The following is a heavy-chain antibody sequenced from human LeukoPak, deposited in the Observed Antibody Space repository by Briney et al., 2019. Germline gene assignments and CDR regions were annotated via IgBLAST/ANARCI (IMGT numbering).Heavy chain of an antibody. CDR1: GGSISSYY. CDR3: ARDSGSEAYDI. J-gene: IGHJ3*02. D-gene: IGHD3-10*01. CDR2: IYYSGST. V-gene: IGHV4-4*07. Sequence: SETLSLTCTVSGGSISSYYWSWIRQPAGKGLEWIGSIYYSGSTNYNPSLKSRVTISVDTSKNQFSLKLSSVTAADTAVYYCARDSGSEAYDIWGQGTMVTVSS.